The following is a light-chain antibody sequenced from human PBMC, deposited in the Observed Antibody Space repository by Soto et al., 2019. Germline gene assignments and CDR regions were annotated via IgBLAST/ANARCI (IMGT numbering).Light chain of an antibody. Sequence: QPVLTQPPSVSAAPGQKVTISCSGTSSNIGKNFVSWYQQVPGTVPKLLIYDNNRRPSGIPDRFSGSKSGTSATLGITGLQTGDEADYYCATWDTSLSVGVFGGGTKLTVL. CDR1: SSNIGKNF. CDR2: DNN. J-gene: IGLJ3*02. CDR3: ATWDTSLSVGV. V-gene: IGLV1-51*01.